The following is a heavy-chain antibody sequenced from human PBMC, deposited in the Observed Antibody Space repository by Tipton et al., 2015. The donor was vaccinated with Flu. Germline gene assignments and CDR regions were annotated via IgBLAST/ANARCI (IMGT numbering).Heavy chain of an antibody. CDR2: INPKSGGI. CDR1: GYTFIGYY. CDR3: TRDWGVVATDFYFDY. D-gene: IGHD3-16*01. J-gene: IGHJ4*02. V-gene: IGHV1-2*02. Sequence: QLVQSGAEVKKPGASVRVSCKASGYTFIGYYIHWVRQAPGRGPEWMGWINPKSGGINYAQKFQGRVTMTRDTSISTAYMELSRLRFDDTAVYYCTRDWGVVATDFYFDYWGQGALVIVSS.